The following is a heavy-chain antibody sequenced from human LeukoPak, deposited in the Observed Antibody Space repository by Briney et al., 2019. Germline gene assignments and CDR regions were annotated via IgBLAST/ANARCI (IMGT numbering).Heavy chain of an antibody. J-gene: IGHJ6*02. CDR1: GGSISSYY. CDR2: IYYSRST. V-gene: IGHV4-59*01. Sequence: PWETLSLTCTVSGGSISSYYWSWIRQPPGKGLEWIGYIYYSRSTNYNPSLKSRVIISVDTSKNQFSLKLSSVTAADTAVYYCAREIRYYYESSGYSYGMDVWGQGTTVTVSS. CDR3: AREIRYYYESSGYSYGMDV. D-gene: IGHD3-22*01.